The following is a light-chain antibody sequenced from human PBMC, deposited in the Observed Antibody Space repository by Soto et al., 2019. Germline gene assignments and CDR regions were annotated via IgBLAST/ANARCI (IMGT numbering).Light chain of an antibody. CDR2: RNN. V-gene: IGLV1-47*01. Sequence: QSVLTQPPSASGTPGQRVTISCSGSSSNIGTNYGYWYQQLPGTAPKLLIYRNNQRPSGVPDRFSGSKSGTSASLAISGLRSEDEDDYYCAAWDDSLSGGVFGGGTKLTVL. CDR3: AAWDDSLSGGV. CDR1: SSNIGTNY. J-gene: IGLJ3*02.